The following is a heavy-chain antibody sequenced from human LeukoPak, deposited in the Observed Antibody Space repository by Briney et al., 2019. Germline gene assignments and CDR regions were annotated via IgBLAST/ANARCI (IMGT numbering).Heavy chain of an antibody. J-gene: IGHJ5*02. CDR1: GGTFNNSA. V-gene: IGHV1-69*05. CDR3: ARDVHGDYGSGWFDP. Sequence: SVKVSCKPSGGTFNNSAISWVRQAPGQGLEWLGGIIPPFGTAGYVQKFQGSVTITKDESTRTVYLELTSLTSDDTAVYYCARDVHGDYGSGWFDPWGQGTLVSVSS. D-gene: IGHD4-17*01. CDR2: IIPPFGTA.